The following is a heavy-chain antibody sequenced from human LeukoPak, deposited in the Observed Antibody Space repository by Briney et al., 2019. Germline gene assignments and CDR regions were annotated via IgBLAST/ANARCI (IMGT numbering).Heavy chain of an antibody. Sequence: PSETLSLTCAVYGGSFSGYYWSWIRQPPGKGLEWIGEINHSGSTNYNPSLKSRVTISVDTSKNQFSLKLSSVTAADTAVYYCAREPRVRYYGSGSYYYFDYWGQGTLVTVSS. CDR1: GGSFSGYY. CDR2: INHSGST. D-gene: IGHD3-10*01. V-gene: IGHV4-34*01. J-gene: IGHJ4*02. CDR3: AREPRVRYYGSGSYYYFDY.